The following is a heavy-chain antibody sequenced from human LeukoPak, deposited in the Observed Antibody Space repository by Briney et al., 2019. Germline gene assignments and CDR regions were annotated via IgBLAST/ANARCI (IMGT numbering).Heavy chain of an antibody. CDR3: ARELRSSLRGVTFDP. V-gene: IGHV4-39*06. D-gene: IGHD2-15*01. CDR2: IYYSGSP. J-gene: IGHJ5*02. CDR1: GGSISSTSYW. Sequence: SETVSLTCTVAGGSISSTSYWWGWIRRPPGEGLEWIGSIYYSGSPHYNPSLHSRVPISVDTSKNQSPLKLSSVTAADTAVYYCARELRSSLRGVTFDPWGQGTLVTVSS.